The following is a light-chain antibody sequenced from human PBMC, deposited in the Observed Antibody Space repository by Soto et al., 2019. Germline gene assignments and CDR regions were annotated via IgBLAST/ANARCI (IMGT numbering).Light chain of an antibody. CDR3: QKYGSSLPIT. V-gene: IGKV3-20*01. CDR1: QSVSSSY. CDR2: GAS. J-gene: IGKJ3*01. Sequence: EIVLTQSPGTLSLSPGERATLSCRASQSVSSSYLAWYQQKPGQAPRLLIYGASSRATGIPDRFSGSGSGTDFTLTISRLEPEDFAVYYCQKYGSSLPITFGPGTKVDIK.